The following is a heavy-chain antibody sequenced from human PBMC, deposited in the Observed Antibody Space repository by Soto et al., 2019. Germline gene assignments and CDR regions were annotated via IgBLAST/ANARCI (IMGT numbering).Heavy chain of an antibody. CDR3: AKDRQLRSYSFDY. Sequence: GGSLRLSCAASGFTFDDYAMHWVRQAPGKGLEWVSGISWNGDIIRYADSVKGRFTISRDNTKNSLYLQMNSLRAEDTALYYCAKDRQLRSYSFDYWGRGTLVTVSS. CDR1: GFTFDDYA. CDR2: ISWNGDII. D-gene: IGHD2-21*01. V-gene: IGHV3-9*01. J-gene: IGHJ4*02.